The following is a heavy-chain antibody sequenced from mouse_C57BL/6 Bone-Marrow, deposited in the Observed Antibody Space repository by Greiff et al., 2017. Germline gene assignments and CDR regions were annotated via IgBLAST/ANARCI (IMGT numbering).Heavy chain of an antibody. Sequence: VQLQQSGPELVKPGASVKIPCKASGYTFTDYNMVWVKQSHGKSLEWIGDINPNNGGTIYNQKCKGKATLTVDKSSSTAYMELRSLTSEDTAVYYCARWYYGSSYAMDYWGQGTTVTVSS. CDR2: INPNNGGT. D-gene: IGHD1-1*01. CDR3: ARWYYGSSYAMDY. J-gene: IGHJ4*01. V-gene: IGHV1-18*01. CDR1: GYTFTDYN.